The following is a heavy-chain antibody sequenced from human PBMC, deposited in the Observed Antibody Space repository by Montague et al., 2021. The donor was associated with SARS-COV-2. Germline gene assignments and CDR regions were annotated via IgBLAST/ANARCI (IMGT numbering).Heavy chain of an antibody. V-gene: IGHV4-31*03. J-gene: IGHJ2*01. CDR1: GGPISSGGYY. CDR3: ARVHIVVVTAMRYFDL. Sequence: TLSLTCTVSGGPISSGGYYWSWIRQHPGKGLEWIGYIYYSGSTYYNPSLKSRVTISVDTSKNQFSLKLSFVTAADTAVYHCARVHIVVVTAMRYFDLWGRGTLVTVSS. CDR2: IYYSGST. D-gene: IGHD2-21*02.